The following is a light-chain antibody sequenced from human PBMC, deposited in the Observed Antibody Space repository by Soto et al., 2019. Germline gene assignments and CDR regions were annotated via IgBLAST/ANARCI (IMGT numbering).Light chain of an antibody. CDR1: ESVSSN. V-gene: IGKV3-15*01. CDR3: QQYNKWPLT. J-gene: IGKJ4*01. Sequence: EIVMTQSPATLSVSQGERATLSCRASESVSSNLAWYQQKPGQAPRLLIYSASARATGIPARFSGSVSGTEFTLTISSLQSEDFAVYYCQQYNKWPLTFGGGTKVEIK. CDR2: SAS.